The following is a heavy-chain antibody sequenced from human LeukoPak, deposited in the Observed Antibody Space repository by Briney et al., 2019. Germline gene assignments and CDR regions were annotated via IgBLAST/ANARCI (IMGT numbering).Heavy chain of an antibody. CDR3: ARGVYSSGYNWFDP. Sequence: GGSLRLSCAAFGFTFSSYSMNWVRQAPGKGLEWVSSISSSSSYIYYADSVKGRFTISRDNAKNSLYLQMNSLRAEDTAVYYCARGVYSSGYNWFDPWGQGTLVTVSS. J-gene: IGHJ5*02. CDR1: GFTFSSYS. V-gene: IGHV3-21*01. CDR2: ISSSSSYI. D-gene: IGHD6-19*01.